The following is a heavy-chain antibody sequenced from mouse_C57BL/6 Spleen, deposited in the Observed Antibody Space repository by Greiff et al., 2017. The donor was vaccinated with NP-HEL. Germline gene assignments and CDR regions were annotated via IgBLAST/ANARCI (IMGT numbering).Heavy chain of an antibody. CDR1: GFTFSNYW. V-gene: IGHV6-3*01. Sequence: EVKVEESGGGLVQPGGSMKLSCVASGFTFSNYWMNWVRQSPEKGLEWVAQIRLKSDNYATHYAESVKGRFTISRDDSKSSVYLQMNNLRAEDTGIYYCTGGVLQGLGAYWGQGTLVTVSA. D-gene: IGHD5-1*01. CDR3: TGGVLQGLGAY. CDR2: IRLKSDNYAT. J-gene: IGHJ3*01.